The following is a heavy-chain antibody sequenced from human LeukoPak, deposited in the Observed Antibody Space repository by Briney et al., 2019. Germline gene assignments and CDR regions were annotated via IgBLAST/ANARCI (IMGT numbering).Heavy chain of an antibody. D-gene: IGHD1-26*01. J-gene: IGHJ3*02. CDR2: ISWNSGSI. CDR1: GFTFDDYA. V-gene: IGHV3-9*01. CDR3: ARQHDIVGATYGAFDI. Sequence: PGRSLRPSCAASGFTFDDYAMHRVRQAPGKGLEWVSGISWNSGSIGYADSVKGRFTISRDNAKNSLYLQMNSLRAEDTALYYCARQHDIVGATYGAFDIWGQGTMVTVSS.